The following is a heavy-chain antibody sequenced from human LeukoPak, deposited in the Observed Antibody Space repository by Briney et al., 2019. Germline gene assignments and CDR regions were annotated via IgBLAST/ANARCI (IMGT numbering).Heavy chain of an antibody. CDR1: GYSFTGYY. CDR3: ARDQNYFDTTTYYGIDY. Sequence: APVKVSCKASGYSFTGYYIHWVRQAPGQGLEWVGWINPNSGATNYAQKFQDRVTMTRDTSISTAYMELSRLRSDDTAVYLCARDQNYFDTTTYYGIDYWGQGTLVTVSS. J-gene: IGHJ4*02. D-gene: IGHD3-22*01. V-gene: IGHV1-2*02. CDR2: INPNSGAT.